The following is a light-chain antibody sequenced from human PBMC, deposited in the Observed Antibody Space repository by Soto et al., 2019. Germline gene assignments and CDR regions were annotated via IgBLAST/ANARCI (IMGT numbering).Light chain of an antibody. CDR1: QSVNNY. V-gene: IGKV3-11*01. Sequence: EIVLTQSPATLSLSPGERSTLSCRASQSVNNYLAWYEQKPGQTPRLLIYDASKRETGTPARFTGRGAGTECTLTISSLEPEDVAVDYCHQRFSWTLPFGGGTKVDIK. CDR2: DAS. CDR3: HQRFSWTLP. J-gene: IGKJ4*01.